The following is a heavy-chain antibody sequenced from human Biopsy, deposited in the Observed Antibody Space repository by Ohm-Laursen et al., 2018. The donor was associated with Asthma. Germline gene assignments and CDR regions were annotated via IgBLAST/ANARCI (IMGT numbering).Heavy chain of an antibody. Sequence: TLSLTCTVSYGSITSGGYYWTWIRQHPGKGLEWIGFIYYSGSTYCNPSLKSRVSISIDTSKNQFSLKLSSVTAADTAVYYCARAQGYYDSRGYYRSFDYWGQGTLVTVSS. J-gene: IGHJ4*02. CDR1: YGSITSGGYY. CDR3: ARAQGYYDSRGYYRSFDY. D-gene: IGHD3-22*01. V-gene: IGHV4-31*02. CDR2: IYYSGST.